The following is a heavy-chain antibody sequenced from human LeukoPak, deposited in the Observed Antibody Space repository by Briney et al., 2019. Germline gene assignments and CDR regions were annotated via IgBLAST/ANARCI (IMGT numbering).Heavy chain of an antibody. CDR2: IFYSGTT. Sequence: SETLSLTCSVSGDSIDSYYWSWIRQPPGKGLEWIGFIFYSGTTTYSPSLKSRVSISVDRSRKHFSLNMTSMTAADTAVYYCAREPGDYYYGMDVWGQGTTVTVSS. CDR1: GDSIDSYY. D-gene: IGHD1-14*01. CDR3: AREPGDYYYGMDV. V-gene: IGHV4-59*12. J-gene: IGHJ6*02.